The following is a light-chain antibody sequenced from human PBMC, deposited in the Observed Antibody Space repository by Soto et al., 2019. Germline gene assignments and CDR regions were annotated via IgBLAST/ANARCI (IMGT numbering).Light chain of an antibody. CDR1: SSNIGSNY. CDR2: RNN. CDR3: AAWGDSLSGRV. V-gene: IGLV1-47*01. Sequence: QSVLTQPPSASGTPGQRVTISCSGSSSNIGSNYVYWYQQLSGTAPKLLIYRNNQRPSGVPDRFSGSKSGTSASLAISGLRSEDEADYYCAAWGDSLSGRVFGTGTKVTVL. J-gene: IGLJ1*01.